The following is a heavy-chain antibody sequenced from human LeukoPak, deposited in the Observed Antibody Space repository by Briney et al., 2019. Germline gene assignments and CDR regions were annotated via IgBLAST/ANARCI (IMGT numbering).Heavy chain of an antibody. J-gene: IGHJ6*03. Sequence: AASVKVSCKASGGTFSSHAISWVRQAPGQGLEWMGRIIPILGIANYAQKFQGRATITADKSTSTAYMELSSLRSEDTAVYYCARTPQVGGLYYYYYYMDVWGKGTTVTVSS. CDR3: ARTPQVGGLYYYYYYMDV. CDR1: GGTFSSHA. CDR2: IIPILGIA. V-gene: IGHV1-69*04. D-gene: IGHD3-10*01.